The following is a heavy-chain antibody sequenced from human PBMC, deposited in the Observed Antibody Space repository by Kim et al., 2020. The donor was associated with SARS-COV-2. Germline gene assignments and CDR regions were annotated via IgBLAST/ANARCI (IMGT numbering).Heavy chain of an antibody. CDR2: IWYDGSNK. D-gene: IGHD1-20*01. J-gene: IGHJ3*02. CDR1: GFTFSSYG. CDR3: ARDNWNVLDAFDI. Sequence: GGSLRLSCAASGFTFSSYGMHWVRQAPGKGLEWVAVIWYDGSNKYYADSVKGRFTISRDNSKNTLYLQMNSLRAEDTAVYYCARDNWNVLDAFDIWGQGTMVTVSS. V-gene: IGHV3-33*01.